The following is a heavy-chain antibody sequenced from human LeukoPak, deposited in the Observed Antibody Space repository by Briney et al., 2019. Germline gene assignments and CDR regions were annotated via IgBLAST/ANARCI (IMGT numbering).Heavy chain of an antibody. Sequence: ASVKVSCKASGYTFTSYYMHWVRQAPGQGLEWMGIINPSGGSTSYAQKFQGRVTMTRDMSTSTVYMELNSLRSEDTAVYYCAVAGYGSGSLAWGQGTLVTVSS. CDR1: GYTFTSYY. D-gene: IGHD3-10*01. CDR2: INPSGGST. CDR3: AVAGYGSGSLA. J-gene: IGHJ4*02. V-gene: IGHV1-46*03.